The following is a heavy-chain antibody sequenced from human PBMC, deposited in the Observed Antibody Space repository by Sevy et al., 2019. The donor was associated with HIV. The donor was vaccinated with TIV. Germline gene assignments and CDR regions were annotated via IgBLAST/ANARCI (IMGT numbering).Heavy chain of an antibody. CDR2: ISSDGNYK. CDR3: AKWGPIAVAGPGNYNFDY. CDR1: GFTFSRYG. D-gene: IGHD6-19*01. Sequence: GGSLRLSCAASGFTFSRYGLHRVRQSPGRGLEWVAVISSDGNYKYYADSVKGRFTISRDNSNNTLYLQMNSLTIEDTAVYYCAKWGPIAVAGPGNYNFDYWGQGALVTVSS. J-gene: IGHJ4*02. V-gene: IGHV3-30-3*02.